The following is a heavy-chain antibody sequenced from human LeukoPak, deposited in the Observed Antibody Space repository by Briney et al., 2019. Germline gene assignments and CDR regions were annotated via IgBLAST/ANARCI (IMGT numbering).Heavy chain of an antibody. J-gene: IGHJ4*02. CDR1: GFTFSSYN. V-gene: IGHV3-21*01. Sequence: PGGSLRLSCAASGFTFSSYNMNWVRQAPGKGLEWVSSISSSSDYIYYADSVKGRFTISRDNAKNSLYLQMNSLRAEDTAVYYCARDPVAGTVDYWGQGTLVTVSS. CDR3: ARDPVAGTVDY. CDR2: ISSSSDYI. D-gene: IGHD6-19*01.